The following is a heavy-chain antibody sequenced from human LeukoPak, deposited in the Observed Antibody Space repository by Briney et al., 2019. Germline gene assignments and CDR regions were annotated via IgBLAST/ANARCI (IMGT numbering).Heavy chain of an antibody. CDR2: INSDGSST. CDR1: GFTFGSYG. J-gene: IGHJ5*02. CDR3: ARDRGYQLLSPNWFDP. V-gene: IGHV3-74*01. D-gene: IGHD2-2*01. Sequence: PGGSLRLSCAASGFTFGSYGMHWVRQAPGKGLVWVSRINSDGSSTSYADSVKGRFTISRDNAKNTLYLQMNSLRAEDTAVYYCARDRGYQLLSPNWFDPWGQGTLVTVSS.